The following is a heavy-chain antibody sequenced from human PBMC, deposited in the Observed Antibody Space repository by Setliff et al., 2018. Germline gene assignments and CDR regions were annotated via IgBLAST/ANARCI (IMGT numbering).Heavy chain of an antibody. J-gene: IGHJ4*02. CDR3: ARLPPLHTPMALTFDY. Sequence: SETLSLTCASSGGTFSDYYWTWIRQSPGKGLEWVGEINHSGSTDYNPSLKSRVTISVDTSKNQFSLELRSVTTADTAVYYCARLPPLHTPMALTFDYWGQGILVTVSS. D-gene: IGHD5-18*01. CDR1: GGTFSDYY. CDR2: INHSGST. V-gene: IGHV4-34*01.